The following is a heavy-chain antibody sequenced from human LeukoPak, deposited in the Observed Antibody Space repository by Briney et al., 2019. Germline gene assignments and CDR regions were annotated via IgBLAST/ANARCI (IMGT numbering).Heavy chain of an antibody. Sequence: GGSLRLSCAASGFTFSSYAMSWVRQAPGKGLEWVSAISGSGGSTYYADSVKGRFTISRANSKNTLYLQMNSLRAEDTAVYYCARESGFGELFPYAFDIWGQGTVVTVSS. J-gene: IGHJ3*02. CDR1: GFTFSSYA. D-gene: IGHD3-10*01. CDR3: ARESGFGELFPYAFDI. CDR2: ISGSGGST. V-gene: IGHV3-23*01.